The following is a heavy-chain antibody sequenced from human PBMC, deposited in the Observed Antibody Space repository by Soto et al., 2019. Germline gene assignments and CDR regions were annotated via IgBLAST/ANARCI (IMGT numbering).Heavy chain of an antibody. CDR1: GFSLSTSGVG. V-gene: IGHV2-5*01. CDR3: AHRRGSSWYPDNWFDP. CDR2: IYWNDDK. Sequence: SGPTLVNPTQTLTLTCTFSGFSLSTSGVGVGWIRQPPGKALEWLALIYWNDDKRYSPSLKSRLTITKDASKNQVVLTMTNMDTVDTAKFFCAHRRGSSWYPDNWFDPWGQGTLVTVSS. J-gene: IGHJ5*02. D-gene: IGHD6-13*01.